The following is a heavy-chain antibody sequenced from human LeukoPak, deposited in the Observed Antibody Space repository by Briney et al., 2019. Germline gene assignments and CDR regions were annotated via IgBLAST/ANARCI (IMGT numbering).Heavy chain of an antibody. CDR1: GFISISYT. V-gene: IGHV3-11*01. CDR2: ISSSGSTI. Sequence: GGSLRLSCAASGFISISYTMSWIRQAPGKGLEWVSYISSSGSTIYYADSVKGRFTISRDNAKNSLYLQMNSLRAEDTAVYYCARAERYSSSWIPYFDYWGQGTLVTVSS. J-gene: IGHJ4*02. CDR3: ARAERYSSSWIPYFDY. D-gene: IGHD6-13*01.